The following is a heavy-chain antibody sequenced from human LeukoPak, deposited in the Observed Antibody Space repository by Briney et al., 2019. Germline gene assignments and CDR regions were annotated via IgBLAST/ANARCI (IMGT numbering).Heavy chain of an antibody. CDR2: IYYSGST. D-gene: IGHD3-22*01. CDR3: ARGSYDSSGPKSLYFDY. CDR1: GGSITYYY. Sequence: SETLSLTCTVSGGSITYYYWSWIRQTPGKGLEWIGSIYYSGSTYYNPSLKSRVTISVDTSKNQFSLKLSSVTAADTAVYYCARGSYDSSGPKSLYFDYWGQGTLVTVSS. V-gene: IGHV4-59*12. J-gene: IGHJ4*02.